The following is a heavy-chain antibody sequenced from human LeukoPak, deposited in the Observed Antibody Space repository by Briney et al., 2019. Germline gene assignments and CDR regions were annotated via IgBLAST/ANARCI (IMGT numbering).Heavy chain of an antibody. CDR2: INAGTGDT. D-gene: IGHD3-10*01. CDR1: GYIFTGYA. Sequence: ASVKVSCKASGYIFTGYAMHWVRQAPGQSLEWMGWINAGTGDTGYSQKFQGRVTITRDTSATTVYMYLGSLKSEDTAMYYCTRDISTVLLWFGEPHAFDLWGQGTMVTVPS. J-gene: IGHJ3*01. CDR3: TRDISTVLLWFGEPHAFDL. V-gene: IGHV1-3*01.